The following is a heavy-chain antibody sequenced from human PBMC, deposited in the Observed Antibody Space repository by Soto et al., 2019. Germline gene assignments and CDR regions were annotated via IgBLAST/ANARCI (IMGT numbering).Heavy chain of an antibody. CDR2: IIPILGIA. Sequence: GASVKVSCKASGGTFSSYTISWVRQAPGQGLEWMGRIIPILGIANYAQKFQGRVTITADKSTSTAYMELSSLRSEDTAVYYCARDQGYCSGGSCSYYYYYGMDVWGQGTTVTVSS. V-gene: IGHV1-69*04. D-gene: IGHD2-15*01. J-gene: IGHJ6*02. CDR1: GGTFSSYT. CDR3: ARDQGYCSGGSCSYYYYYGMDV.